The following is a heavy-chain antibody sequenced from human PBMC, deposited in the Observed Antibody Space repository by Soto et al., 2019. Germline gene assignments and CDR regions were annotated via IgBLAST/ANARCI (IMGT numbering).Heavy chain of an antibody. Sequence: GGSLRLSCAASGFTFSSYWMSWVRQAPGKGLEWVANIKEDGSEKYYVDSVKGRFTISRDNAKNSLYLQMNSLRAEDTAVYYCARAFCSGGSCYSGLDYWGQGTLVTVSS. CDR1: GFTFSSYW. CDR3: ARAFCSGGSCYSGLDY. CDR2: IKEDGSEK. J-gene: IGHJ4*02. D-gene: IGHD2-15*01. V-gene: IGHV3-7*04.